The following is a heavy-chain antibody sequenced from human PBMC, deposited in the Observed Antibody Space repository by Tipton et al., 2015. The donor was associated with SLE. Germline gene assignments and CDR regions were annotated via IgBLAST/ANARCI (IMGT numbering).Heavy chain of an antibody. J-gene: IGHJ4*02. Sequence: TLSLTCTVSGGSISGYYWSWIRQPAGKGLEWIGRVYSSGSTIYNPSIKSRITLSPDTSKNQFYLRVNSVTAADTAVYYCARGGGSYYDYWGQGTLVTVSS. CDR3: ARGGGSYYDY. CDR2: VYSSGST. D-gene: IGHD1-26*01. CDR1: GGSISGYY. V-gene: IGHV4-4*07.